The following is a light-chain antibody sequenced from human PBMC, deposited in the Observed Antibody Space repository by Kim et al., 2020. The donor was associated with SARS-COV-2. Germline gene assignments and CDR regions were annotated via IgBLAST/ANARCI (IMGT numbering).Light chain of an antibody. CDR1: QTFGGGY. Sequence: PGDTATLSSSASQTFGGGYLAWYQQKPGQAPRLLIYGASSRATDIPVRFSGSASGTDFTLTISSLEPEDFAVYYCQQYGTSPWTFGQGTKVDIK. CDR3: QQYGTSPWT. J-gene: IGKJ1*01. CDR2: GAS. V-gene: IGKV3-20*01.